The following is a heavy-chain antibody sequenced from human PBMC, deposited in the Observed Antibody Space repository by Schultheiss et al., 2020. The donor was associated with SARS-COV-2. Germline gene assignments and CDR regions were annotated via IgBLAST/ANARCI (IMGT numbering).Heavy chain of an antibody. CDR1: GFTFSSYA. CDR3: ARDPYYYDSSGYYSY. J-gene: IGHJ4*02. Sequence: GGSLRLSCAASGFTFSSYAMHWVRQAPGKGLEWVSVIYSGGSTYYADSVKGRFTISRDNSKNTLYLQMNSLRAEDTAVYYCARDPYYYDSSGYYSYWGQGTLVTVSS. CDR2: IYSGGST. D-gene: IGHD3-22*01. V-gene: IGHV3-66*01.